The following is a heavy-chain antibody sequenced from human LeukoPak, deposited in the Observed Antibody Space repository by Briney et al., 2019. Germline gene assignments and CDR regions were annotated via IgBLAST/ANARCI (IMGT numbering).Heavy chain of an antibody. V-gene: IGHV3-30*02. CDR3: AKDFCSGSSRYIFDY. D-gene: IGHD2-15*01. CDR2: IQYDGTHK. Sequence: GGSLRLSCAASGFTFSSYGMNWVRQAPGRGLEWVAFIQYDGTHKYYVDSVKGRFTISGDNSKSTLHLQMNSLRAEDTAVYYCAKDFCSGSSRYIFDYWGQGTLVTVSS. J-gene: IGHJ4*02. CDR1: GFTFSSYG.